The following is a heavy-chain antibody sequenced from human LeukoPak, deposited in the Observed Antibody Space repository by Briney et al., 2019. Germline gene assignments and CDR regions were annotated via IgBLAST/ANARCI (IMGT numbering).Heavy chain of an antibody. CDR1: GFIFRGYG. CDR3: AKDGGLGDYGDY. CDR2: IRSDGSNK. V-gene: IGHV3-30*02. J-gene: IGHJ4*02. Sequence: PGGSLRLSCAAPGFIFRGYGMHWVRQAPGKGLEWVAFIRSDGSNKYYADSMKGRFTISRDNSKNTLYLQMNSLRAEDTAVYYCAKDGGLGDYGDYWGQGTLVTVSS. D-gene: IGHD3-16*01.